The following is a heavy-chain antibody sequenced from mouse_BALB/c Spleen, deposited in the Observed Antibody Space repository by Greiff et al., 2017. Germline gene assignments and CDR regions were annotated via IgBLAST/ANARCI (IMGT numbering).Heavy chain of an antibody. Sequence: EVKVVESGGGLVKPGGSLKLSCAASGFTFSDYYMYWVRQTPEKRLEWVATISDGGSYTYYPDSVKGRFTISRDNAKNNLYLQVSSLKSEDTAMYYCARDDHFDYWGQGTTLTVSS. CDR1: GFTFSDYY. CDR2: ISDGGSYT. J-gene: IGHJ2*01. V-gene: IGHV5-4*02. CDR3: ARDDHFDY.